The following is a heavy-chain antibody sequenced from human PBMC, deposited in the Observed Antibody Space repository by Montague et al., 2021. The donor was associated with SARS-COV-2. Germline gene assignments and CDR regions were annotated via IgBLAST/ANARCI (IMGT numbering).Heavy chain of an antibody. CDR1: GDTVSSNSAT. J-gene: IGHJ6*02. CDR2: TYYRSKWYN. CDR3: TSGREGNYSVMDV. D-gene: IGHD3-10*01. V-gene: IGHV6-1*01. Sequence: CPISGDTVSSNSATWNWVRQSPSRGLEWLGRTYYRSKWYNDYAVXVRGRVTINPDTSKNQFSLQLNSVTPEDTAIYYCTSGREGNYSVMDVWGQGTTVTVSS.